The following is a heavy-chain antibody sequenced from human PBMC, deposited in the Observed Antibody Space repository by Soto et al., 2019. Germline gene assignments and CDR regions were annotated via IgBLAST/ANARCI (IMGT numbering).Heavy chain of an antibody. J-gene: IGHJ6*02. V-gene: IGHV3-30*18. Sequence: PGVSLRLSCEASGFAFDTYGMHWIRQGAGQGLEWVATMSYDGSKIYYRDSVRGRFSISRDDSKRTLYLQMNSLRAEDTAVYYCAKDRDPYYYYYLMDVWGQGTTVTVSS. CDR2: MSYDGSKI. CDR3: AKDRDPYYYYYLMDV. CDR1: GFAFDTYG.